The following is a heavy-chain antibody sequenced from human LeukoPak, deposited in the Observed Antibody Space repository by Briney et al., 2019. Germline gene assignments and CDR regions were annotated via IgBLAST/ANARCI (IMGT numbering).Heavy chain of an antibody. CDR1: GGSFSGYY. V-gene: IGHV4-34*01. CDR2: INHSGST. CDR3: ARGPARRFDY. Sequence: SETLSLTCAVYGGSFSGYYWSWIRQPPGKGLEWIGEINHSGSTNYNPSLKSRVTIPVDTSKNQFSLKLSSVTAADTAVYYCARGPARRFDYWGQGTLVTVSS. J-gene: IGHJ4*02.